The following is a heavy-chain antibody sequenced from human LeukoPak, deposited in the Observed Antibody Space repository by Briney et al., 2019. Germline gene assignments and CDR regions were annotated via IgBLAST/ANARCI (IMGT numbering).Heavy chain of an antibody. V-gene: IGHV4-39*07. D-gene: IGHD6-13*01. CDR3: ARAGYTSTWTFDY. CDR1: GDSTTNSRYY. CDR2: IYYSGSA. J-gene: IGHJ4*02. Sequence: SETLSLTCTVSGDSTTNSRYYWGWIRQPPGKGLDWIGSIYYSGSAYYNPSLKSRVTMSIDTSKNQFSLRLRSVTAADTAIYYCARAGYTSTWTFDYWGQGILVTVSS.